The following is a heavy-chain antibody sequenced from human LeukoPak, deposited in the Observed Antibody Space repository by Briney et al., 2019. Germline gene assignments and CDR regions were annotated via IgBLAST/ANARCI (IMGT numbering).Heavy chain of an antibody. D-gene: IGHD1-26*01. V-gene: IGHV3-30-3*02. CDR3: AKNRGAGSHYYYHMNV. CDR1: GFTFSSYG. J-gene: IGHJ6*03. Sequence: GGSLRLSCAASGFTFSSYGLHWVRQAPGKGLEWVAVISYDGTNKYYADSVKGRFTISRDNSKNTLYLQLNSLRVEDTAVYYCAKNRGAGSHYYYHMNVWGKGTTVTVSS. CDR2: ISYDGTNK.